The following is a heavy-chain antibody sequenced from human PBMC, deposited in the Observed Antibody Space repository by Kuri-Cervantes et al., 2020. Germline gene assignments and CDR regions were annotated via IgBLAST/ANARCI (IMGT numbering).Heavy chain of an antibody. CDR3: ARLRVGSGWYSLSYYGMDV. J-gene: IGHJ6*02. D-gene: IGHD6-19*01. CDR2: ISAYNGNT. CDR1: GYTFTSYG. V-gene: IGHV1-18*01. Sequence: ASVKVSCKASGYTFTSYGISWVRQAPGQGLEWMGWISAYNGNTNYAHKFQGRVNMTRNTSISTAYMELSSLRSEDTAVYYCARLRVGSGWYSLSYYGMDVWGQGTTVTVSS.